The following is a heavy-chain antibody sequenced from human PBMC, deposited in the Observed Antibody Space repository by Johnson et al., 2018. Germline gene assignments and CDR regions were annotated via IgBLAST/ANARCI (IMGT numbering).Heavy chain of an antibody. Sequence: VQLVESGGGLVQPGRSLRLSCAASGFTFDDYAMHWVRHAPGKGLEWVSGISWNSGSIGYADSGKGRFAISRDNSKNTLFLQMNSLRAEDTAVSYCAKRGLPGLAVADDAFDIWGQGTMVTVSS. CDR1: GFTFDDYA. CDR3: AKRGLPGLAVADDAFDI. CDR2: ISWNSGSI. V-gene: IGHV3-9*01. J-gene: IGHJ3*02. D-gene: IGHD6-19*01.